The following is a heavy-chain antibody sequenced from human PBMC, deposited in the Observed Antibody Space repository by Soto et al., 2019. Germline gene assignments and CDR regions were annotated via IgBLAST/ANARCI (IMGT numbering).Heavy chain of an antibody. J-gene: IGHJ4*02. CDR1: GFTFSNYA. Sequence: QVQLVESGGGVVQPGRSLRLSCAASGFTFSNYAMHWVRQAPGKGLEWVTFISYDRSNKYCADSVKGRFTISRDNSKNTLYLQMNSLRAEDTAVYYCARESGVTAASDFDYWGQGTLVTVSS. V-gene: IGHV3-30-3*01. CDR2: ISYDRSNK. D-gene: IGHD6-13*01. CDR3: ARESGVTAASDFDY.